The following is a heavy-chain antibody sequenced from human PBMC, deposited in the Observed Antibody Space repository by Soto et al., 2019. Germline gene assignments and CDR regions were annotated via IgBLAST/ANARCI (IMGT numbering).Heavy chain of an antibody. CDR1: GFTFSSYA. J-gene: IGHJ4*02. CDR3: AKGTVVTPIQDY. D-gene: IGHD2-21*02. Sequence: GGSLRLSCAASGFTFSSYAMGWVRRAPGTGLEWVSAISKNGGSTHYADSVKGRFTISRDNSKSTLYLQMNSLRAEDTAVYYCAKGTVVTPIQDYWGQGTLVTVSS. V-gene: IGHV3-23*01. CDR2: ISKNGGST.